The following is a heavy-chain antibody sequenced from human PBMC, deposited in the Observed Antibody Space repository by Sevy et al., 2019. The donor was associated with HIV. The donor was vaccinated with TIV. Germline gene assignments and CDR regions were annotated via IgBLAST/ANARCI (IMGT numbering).Heavy chain of an antibody. Sequence: ASVKVSCKASGYTFTRYSMNWVRQAPGQGLEWIGWINTNTGNPTYAQAFTGRFVFSLDTSVSTAYLKISSLKAEDTAVYYCARAEVDTAIEGFDYWSQGSLVTVSS. J-gene: IGHJ4*02. CDR1: GYTFTRYS. D-gene: IGHD5-18*01. CDR3: ARAEVDTAIEGFDY. CDR2: INTNTGNP. V-gene: IGHV7-4-1*02.